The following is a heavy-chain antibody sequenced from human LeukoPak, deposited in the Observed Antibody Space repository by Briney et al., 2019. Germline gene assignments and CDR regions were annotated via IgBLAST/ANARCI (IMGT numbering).Heavy chain of an antibody. CDR1: GYTFTSYG. CDR2: ISAYNGNT. V-gene: IGHV1-18*01. CDR3: ARAAPGVVVVAEWFDP. Sequence: ASVKVSCKASGYTFTSYGISWVRQAPGQRLEWMGWISAYNGNTNYAQKLQGRVTMTTDTSTSTAYMELRSLRSDDTAVYYCARAAPGVVVVAEWFDPWGQGTLVTVSS. D-gene: IGHD2-15*01. J-gene: IGHJ5*02.